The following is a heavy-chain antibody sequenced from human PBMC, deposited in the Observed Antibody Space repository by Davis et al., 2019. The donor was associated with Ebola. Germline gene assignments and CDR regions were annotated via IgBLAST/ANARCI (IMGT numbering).Heavy chain of an antibody. J-gene: IGHJ4*02. V-gene: IGHV5-51*01. D-gene: IGHD2-2*01. CDR1: GYSFEYYW. Sequence: GESLKISCRTSGYSFEYYWIAWVRQMPGKGMEWMGIISPYDSDSRYNPSFEGHVTMSVDKSLSSAYLQWDILKASDTGMYYCVRLTCSTASCFAIDYWGQGSQVTVSS. CDR2: ISPYDSDS. CDR3: VRLTCSTASCFAIDY.